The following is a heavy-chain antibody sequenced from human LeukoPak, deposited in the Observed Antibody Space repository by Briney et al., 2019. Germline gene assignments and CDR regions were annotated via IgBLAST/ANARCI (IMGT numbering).Heavy chain of an antibody. D-gene: IGHD3-9*01. CDR2: ISAYNGNT. J-gene: IGHJ4*02. CDR3: ARTGYDILTGYRDNYFDY. V-gene: IGHV1-18*01. Sequence: AASVKVSCKASGYTFTNYGIIWVQQAPGQGLEWMGWISAYNGNTNYAQKLQGRVTMTTDTSTSTAYMELRSLRSDDTAAYYCARTGYDILTGYRDNYFDYWGQGTLVTVSS. CDR1: GYTFTNYG.